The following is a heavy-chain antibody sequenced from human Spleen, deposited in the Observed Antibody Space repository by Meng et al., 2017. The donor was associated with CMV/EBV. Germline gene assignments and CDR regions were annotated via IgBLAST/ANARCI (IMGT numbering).Heavy chain of an antibody. Sequence: RLSCAASGFTFSSYAMSWVRQAPGKGLEWVSSISGSGGSTYSADSVKGRFTISRDNSKNTLFLQMNSLRAEDTAVYYCATGEYYFDDWGQGTLVTVSS. CDR2: ISGSGGST. J-gene: IGHJ4*02. CDR3: ATGEYYFDD. D-gene: IGHD3-10*01. CDR1: GFTFSSYA. V-gene: IGHV3-23*01.